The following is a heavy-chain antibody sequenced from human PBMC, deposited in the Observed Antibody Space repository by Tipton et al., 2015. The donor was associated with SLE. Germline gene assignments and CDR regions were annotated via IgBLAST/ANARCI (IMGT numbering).Heavy chain of an antibody. Sequence: TLSLTCTVSGGSISSSSYYWGWIRQPPGKGLEWIGSIYYSRSTYYNPSLKSRVTISVDTSKTQFSLKLSSVTAADTAVYYCTSGDDYGDYRDYFDYWGQGTLVTVSS. J-gene: IGHJ4*02. D-gene: IGHD4-17*01. CDR2: IYYSRST. CDR1: GGSISSSSYY. V-gene: IGHV4-39*07. CDR3: TSGDDYGDYRDYFDY.